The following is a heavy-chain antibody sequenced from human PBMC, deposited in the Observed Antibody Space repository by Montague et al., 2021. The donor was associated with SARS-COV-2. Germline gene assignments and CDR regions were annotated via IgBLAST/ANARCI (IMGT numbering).Heavy chain of an antibody. J-gene: IGHJ6*02. D-gene: IGHD3-9*01. CDR1: GFTFSSYG. CDR2: ISYDGSNK. V-gene: IGHV3-33*05. CDR3: ARDLTYYDILTGYFAGSPHYYYYYGMDV. Sequence: SLRLSCAASGFTFSSYGMHWVRRAPGKGLEWVAVISYDGSNKYYVDSVKGRFTISRDNSKNTLYLQMNSLRAEDTAVYYCARDLTYYDILTGYFAGSPHYYYYYGMDVWGQGTTVTVSS.